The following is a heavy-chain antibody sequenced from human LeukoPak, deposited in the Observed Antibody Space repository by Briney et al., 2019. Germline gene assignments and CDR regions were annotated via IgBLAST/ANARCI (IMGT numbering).Heavy chain of an antibody. D-gene: IGHD1-1*01. Sequence: SETLSLTCTVSGGSISTYYWSWIRQSPGKGLEWIGSIYYSGSTNYNPSLKSRVTISVDTSKNQFSLELSSVTAADTAVYYCAVNLTRHTFDIWDQGTMVTVSS. CDR3: AVNLTRHTFDI. CDR2: IYYSGST. J-gene: IGHJ3*02. V-gene: IGHV4-59*08. CDR1: GGSISTYY.